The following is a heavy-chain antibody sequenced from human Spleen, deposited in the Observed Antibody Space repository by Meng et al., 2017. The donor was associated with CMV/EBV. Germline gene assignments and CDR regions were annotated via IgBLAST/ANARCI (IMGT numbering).Heavy chain of an antibody. V-gene: IGHV1-18*01. J-gene: IGHJ6*02. Sequence: ASVKVSCKASGDTFSTYTISWVRQAPGQGLEWMGWISGYNGHTKYAHKLQGRVTMTTDTSTTTAYMDLRSLRSDDTAVYYCAREDTVTTENYYYGMDVWGQGTTVTVSS. CDR3: AREDTVTTENYYYGMDV. D-gene: IGHD4-11*01. CDR2: ISGYNGHT. CDR1: GDTFSTYT.